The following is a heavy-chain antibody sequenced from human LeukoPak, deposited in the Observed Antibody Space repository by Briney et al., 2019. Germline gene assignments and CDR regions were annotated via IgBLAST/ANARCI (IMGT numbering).Heavy chain of an antibody. J-gene: IGHJ4*02. V-gene: IGHV7-4-1*02. Sequence: GASVKVSCKASGYTLTSYAMNWVRQAPGQGLEWMGWINTNTGNPTYAQGFTGRFVFSLDTSVSTAYLQISSLKAEDTAVYYCAREGFGGVIVSYYFDYWGQGTLVTVSS. CDR2: INTNTGNP. CDR3: AREGFGGVIVSYYFDY. D-gene: IGHD3-16*02. CDR1: GYTLTSYA.